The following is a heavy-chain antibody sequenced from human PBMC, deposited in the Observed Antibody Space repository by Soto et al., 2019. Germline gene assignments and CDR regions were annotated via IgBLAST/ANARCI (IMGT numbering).Heavy chain of an antibody. CDR3: AIAVAGTSGWFDP. J-gene: IGHJ5*02. CDR1: GGSIRSGVYF. V-gene: IGHV4-39*02. D-gene: IGHD6-19*01. CDR2: IYYSGST. Sequence: SETLSLTCTVSGGSIRSGVYFWAWVRQPPGKALEWIGSIYYSGSTYYNPSLRSRVTMSVDTSRHQFSLSMNSVTATDTAVYYCAIAVAGTSGWFDPWGQGTLVTVSS.